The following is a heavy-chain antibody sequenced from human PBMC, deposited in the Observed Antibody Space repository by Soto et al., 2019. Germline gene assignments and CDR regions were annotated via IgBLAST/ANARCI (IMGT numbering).Heavy chain of an antibody. D-gene: IGHD5-18*01. J-gene: IGHJ5*02. CDR3: TRHGSERGYSYA. CDR2: IRSKANSYAT. CDR1: GFTFSGSA. V-gene: IGHV3-73*01. Sequence: GGSLRLSCAASGFTFSGSAMHWVRQASGKGLEWVGRIRSKANSYATAYAASVKGRFTISRDDSKNTAYLQMNSLKTEDTAVYDCTRHGSERGYSYALGQGTLVTVSS.